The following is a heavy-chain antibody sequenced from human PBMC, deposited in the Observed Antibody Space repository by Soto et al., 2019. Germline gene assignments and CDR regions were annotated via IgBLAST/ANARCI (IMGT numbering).Heavy chain of an antibody. D-gene: IGHD2-21*01. CDR3: ARDEVWQKSAFDI. CDR1: GFSVSTNY. Sequence: EVPLVGSGGGLIQPGGSLRLSCAASGFSVSTNYMTWVRQAPGKGLEWVSLTYTTGTTYYADSVKGRFTISRDNSKNTLYLQMNSLRAEDTAMYYCARDEVWQKSAFDIWGQGTMVTVSS. CDR2: TYTTGTT. V-gene: IGHV3-53*01. J-gene: IGHJ3*02.